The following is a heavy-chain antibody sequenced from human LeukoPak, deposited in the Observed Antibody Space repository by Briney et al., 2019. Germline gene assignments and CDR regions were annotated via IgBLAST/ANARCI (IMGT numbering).Heavy chain of an antibody. D-gene: IGHD3-22*01. CDR3: ASRAGYDNIGYYYSFDY. CDR1: GFTFSYYS. V-gene: IGHV3-21*01. CDR2: ISSSSSSI. Sequence: GGSLRLSCAASGFTFSYYSMNWVRQAPGKGLEWVSSISSSSSSIYYADSVKGRFTISRDNAKNSLFLHMTSLRAEDTAGYYCASRAGYDNIGYYYSFDYWGQGTLVTVSS. J-gene: IGHJ4*02.